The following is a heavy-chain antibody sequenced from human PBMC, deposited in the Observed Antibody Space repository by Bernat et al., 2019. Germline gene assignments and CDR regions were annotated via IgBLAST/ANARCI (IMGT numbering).Heavy chain of an antibody. CDR2: TRNKANSCTT. J-gene: IGHJ6*03. D-gene: IGHD6-6*01. Sequence: EVQVVESGGGLVQPGGSLRLSCAVSGFSFSDHYMEWVRQAPGKGLEWVGRTRNKANSCTTDYATCVKGRFTISRDDSKNSLYLQMNRLKNEETAVYYCAGSPAPSGSSSSGYDYYHMDVWGKGTTVTVS. CDR1: GFSFSDHY. CDR3: AGSPAPSGSSSSGYDYYHMDV. V-gene: IGHV3-72*01.